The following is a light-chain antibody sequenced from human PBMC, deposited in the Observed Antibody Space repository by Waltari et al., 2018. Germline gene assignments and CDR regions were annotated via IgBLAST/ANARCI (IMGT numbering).Light chain of an antibody. Sequence: QSVLTQPPSVSGAPGQRVTISCTGSWSNIGAGYDVHWYQQLPGKAPKLLVYGVNTRPPGVPARFFGSKSGTSASLAIPGLQPEDEADYYCQSYDTSLGVVFGGGTKLTVL. J-gene: IGLJ2*01. V-gene: IGLV1-40*01. CDR2: GVN. CDR3: QSYDTSLGVV. CDR1: WSNIGAGYD.